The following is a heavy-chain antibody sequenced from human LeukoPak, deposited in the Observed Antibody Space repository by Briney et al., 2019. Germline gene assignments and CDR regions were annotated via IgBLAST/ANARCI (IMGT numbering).Heavy chain of an antibody. CDR2: IYSGGST. CDR3: ASGPNTAMVSVYFDY. D-gene: IGHD5-18*01. CDR1: GFTVSSNY. V-gene: IGHV3-66*01. J-gene: IGHJ4*02. Sequence: GGSLRLSCTASGFTVSSNYMSWVRQAPGKGLEWVSVIYSGGSTYYADSVKGRFTISRDNSKNTLYLQMNSLRAEDTAVYYCASGPNTAMVSVYFDYWGQGTLVTVSS.